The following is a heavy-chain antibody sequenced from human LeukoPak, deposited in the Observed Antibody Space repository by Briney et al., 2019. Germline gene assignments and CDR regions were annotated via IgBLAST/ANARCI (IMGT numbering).Heavy chain of an antibody. CDR3: VRDLILVDTPGDDFDY. D-gene: IGHD4-23*01. Sequence: GGSLRLSCAASGFTFSNYWMHWVRQVPGKGLVWVSRINVDGSVKSYADSVKGRFTISRDNSKNTVSLQMNSLRAEDTAVYYCVRDLILVDTPGDDFDYWGQGALVTVSS. CDR1: GFTFSNYW. V-gene: IGHV3-74*01. J-gene: IGHJ4*02. CDR2: INVDGSVK.